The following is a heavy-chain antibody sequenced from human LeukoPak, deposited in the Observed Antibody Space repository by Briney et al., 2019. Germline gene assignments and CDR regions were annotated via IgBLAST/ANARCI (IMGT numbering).Heavy chain of an antibody. Sequence: RVASVKVSCKASGGTFSSYAISWVRQAPGPGLEWMGGIIPIFGTANYAQKFQGRVTITTDESTSTAYMELSSLRSEDTAVYYCARDRGYCSSTSCYIGEYNWFDPWAREPWSPSPQ. CDR3: ARDRGYCSSTSCYIGEYNWFDP. J-gene: IGHJ5*02. CDR1: GGTFSSYA. V-gene: IGHV1-69*05. D-gene: IGHD2-2*02. CDR2: IIPIFGTA.